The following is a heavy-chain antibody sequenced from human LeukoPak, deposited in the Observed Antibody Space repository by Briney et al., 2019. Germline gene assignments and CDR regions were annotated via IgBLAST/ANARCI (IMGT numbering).Heavy chain of an antibody. CDR1: GFSFSNYW. J-gene: IGHJ4*02. V-gene: IGHV3-7*03. CDR3: ARRYCTPSSCYSDY. CDR2: IKQDGSDK. D-gene: IGHD2-8*01. Sequence: GGSLRLSCAASGFSFSNYWMTWVRQAPGKGLEWVANIKQDGSDKYYVDSVKGRFTISRDNAKNSLYLQMNSLRDEDTAVYFCARRYCTPSSCYSDYWGQGALVTVSS.